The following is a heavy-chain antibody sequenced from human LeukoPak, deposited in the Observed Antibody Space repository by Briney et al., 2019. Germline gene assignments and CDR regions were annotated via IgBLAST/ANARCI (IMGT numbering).Heavy chain of an antibody. J-gene: IGHJ4*02. V-gene: IGHV3-48*04. CDR1: GFTFSTNA. CDR3: ASLHSSEFDY. Sequence: GGSLRLSCAASGFTFSTNAMNWVRQAPGKGLEWVSYITSDTNTIYYADSVKGRFTISRDNAKNTLYLQMNSLRAEDTAVYYCASLHSSEFDYWGQGTLVTVSS. CDR2: ITSDTNTI.